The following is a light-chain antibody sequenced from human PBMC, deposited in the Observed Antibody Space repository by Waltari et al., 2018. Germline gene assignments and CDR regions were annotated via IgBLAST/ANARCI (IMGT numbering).Light chain of an antibody. CDR2: GAS. J-gene: IGKJ1*01. CDR1: QRVGSS. Sequence: EIVMTQSPATLSLSPGERATLSCRASQRVGSSLAWYQQKPGQAPRLLIYGASSRATGIPDRFSGSGSGTDFTLTISSLEPEDVAVYYCLQRSNWWTFGQGTKVEIK. CDR3: LQRSNWWT. V-gene: IGKV3-15*01.